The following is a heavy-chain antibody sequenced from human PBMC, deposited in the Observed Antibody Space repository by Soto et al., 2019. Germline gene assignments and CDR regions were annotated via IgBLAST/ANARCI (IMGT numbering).Heavy chain of an antibody. CDR3: ARRNFNYYYFDS. CDR1: GYTFNDYW. V-gene: IGHV5-51*01. CDR2: IYSGDSDT. Sequence: GESLKISCTGSGYTFNDYWFGWVRQMPGKGLEWMGVIYSGDSDTRYTPSFQGQVTISVDSSISTAYLQWSSLKASDTAMYYCARRNFNYYYFDSWGQGTRVTVSS. D-gene: IGHD1-7*01. J-gene: IGHJ4*02.